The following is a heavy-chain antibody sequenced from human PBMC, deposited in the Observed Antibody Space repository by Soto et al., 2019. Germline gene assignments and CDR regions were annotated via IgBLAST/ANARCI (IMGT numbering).Heavy chain of an antibody. CDR2: INPSGGST. J-gene: IGHJ3*02. CDR3: ARGEGIAVAGTGAFDI. D-gene: IGHD6-19*01. V-gene: IGHV1-46*03. Sequence: ASVKVSCKASGYTFTSYYMHWVRQAPGQGLEWMGIINPSGGSTSYAQKFQGRVTMTRDTSTSTVYMELSSLRSEDTAVYYCARGEGIAVAGTGAFDIWGQGTMVTVSS. CDR1: GYTFTSYY.